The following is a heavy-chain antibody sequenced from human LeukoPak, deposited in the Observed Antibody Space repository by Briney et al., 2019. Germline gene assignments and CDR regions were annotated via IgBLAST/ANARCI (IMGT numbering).Heavy chain of an antibody. CDR1: GFTVSGSY. Sequence: GGSLRLSCVASGFTVSGSYMSWVRQAPGKGLEYVSFIYSGGSTFYADSVKGRFTISRDNSKKTLHLQINSLRADDTAIYYCATARRHDYGDYGGAFDNWGQGILVTVSS. CDR2: IYSGGST. CDR3: ATARRHDYGDYGGAFDN. D-gene: IGHD4-17*01. V-gene: IGHV3-53*01. J-gene: IGHJ4*02.